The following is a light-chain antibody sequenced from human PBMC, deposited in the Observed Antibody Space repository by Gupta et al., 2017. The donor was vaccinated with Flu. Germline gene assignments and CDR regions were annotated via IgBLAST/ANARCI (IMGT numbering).Light chain of an antibody. CDR2: AAS. CDR3: QQTVSSPIT. V-gene: IGKV1-39*01. CDR1: QSISTY. Sequence: DIQMTQSPPSLSASVGDRITITCRASQSISTYLNWYRQNPGEAPELLISAASRLQSGAPSRFSGSGSGTDFTLTISRLQPEDFATYYCQQTVSSPITFGQWTRLEI. J-gene: IGKJ5*01.